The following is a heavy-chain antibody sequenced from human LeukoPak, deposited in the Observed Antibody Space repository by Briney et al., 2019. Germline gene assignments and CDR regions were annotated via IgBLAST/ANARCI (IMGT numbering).Heavy chain of an antibody. J-gene: IGHJ4*02. Sequence: PSETLSLTCAVYGGSFSGYYWSWIRQPPGKGLEWIGEINHSGSTNYNPSLKSRVTISVDTSKNQFSLKLSPVTAADTAVYYCARGVTGYYMFYGYWGQGTLVTVSS. CDR2: INHSGST. V-gene: IGHV4-34*01. CDR3: ARGVTGYYMFYGY. CDR1: GGSFSGYY. D-gene: IGHD3-9*01.